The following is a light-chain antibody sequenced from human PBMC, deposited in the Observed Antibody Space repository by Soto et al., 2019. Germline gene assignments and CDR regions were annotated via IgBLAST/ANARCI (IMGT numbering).Light chain of an antibody. CDR1: SSNIGSFYD. CDR2: GDN. V-gene: IGLV1-40*01. J-gene: IGLJ2*01. CDR3: QSYDNSLNHVV. Sequence: VVTQPPSVSGAPGQRVTIPCTGSSSNIGSFYDVHWYQQLPGTVPKLLIYGDNNRPSGVPDRFSGSKSGTAASLAITGLQAEDEADYYCQSYDNSLNHVVFGGGTKVTVL.